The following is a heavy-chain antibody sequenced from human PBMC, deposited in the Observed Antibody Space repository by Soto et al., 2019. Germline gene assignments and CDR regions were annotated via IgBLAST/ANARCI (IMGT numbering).Heavy chain of an antibody. CDR1: GDSVSSCNYY. Sequence: QVQLQESGPGLVKPSETLSLTCTVSGDSVSSCNYYWSWIRQPPGKALEWIGYIADSGSTNYNPSLKSRVTISVDTSKNQFSLKLSSVNAADTAVYYCARGNYYGLGRGRSMDVWGQVTTVTVSS. V-gene: IGHV4-61*01. CDR3: ARGNYYGLGRGRSMDV. CDR2: IADSGST. J-gene: IGHJ6*02. D-gene: IGHD3-10*01.